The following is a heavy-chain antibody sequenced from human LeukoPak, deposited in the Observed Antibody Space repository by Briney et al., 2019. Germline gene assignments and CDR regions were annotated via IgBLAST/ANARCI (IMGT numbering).Heavy chain of an antibody. CDR3: ARDQRGWELLSRLRQFYWYFDL. Sequence: GGSLRLSCSASGFTFSSYEMNWVRQAPGKGLEWISYITGSGDTIYYADSVKGRFTISRDNAKNSLYLQMNSLRAEDTAVYYCARDQRGWELLSRLRQFYWYFDLWGRGTLVTVSS. J-gene: IGHJ2*01. D-gene: IGHD1-26*01. CDR1: GFTFSSYE. V-gene: IGHV3-48*03. CDR2: ITGSGDTI.